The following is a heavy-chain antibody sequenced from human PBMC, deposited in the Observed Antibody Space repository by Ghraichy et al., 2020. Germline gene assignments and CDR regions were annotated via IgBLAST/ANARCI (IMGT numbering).Heavy chain of an antibody. CDR2: ISGSGGST. Sequence: LSLTCAASGFTFSSYAMSWVRQAPGKGLEWVSAISGSGGSTYYADSVKGRFTISRDNSKNTLYLQMNSLRAEDTAVYYCAKDLEGNYNFDYWGQGTLVTVSS. CDR1: GFTFSSYA. J-gene: IGHJ4*02. CDR3: AKDLEGNYNFDY. V-gene: IGHV3-23*01. D-gene: IGHD1-7*01.